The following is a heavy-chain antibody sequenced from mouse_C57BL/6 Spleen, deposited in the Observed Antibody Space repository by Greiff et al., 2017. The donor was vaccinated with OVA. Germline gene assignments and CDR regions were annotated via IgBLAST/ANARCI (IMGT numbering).Heavy chain of an antibody. J-gene: IGHJ2*01. Sequence: EVHLVESGGDLVKPGGSLKLSCAASGFTFSSYGMSWVRQTPDKRLEWVATISSGGSYTYYPDSVKGRFTISRDNAKNTLYLQMSSLKSEDTAMYYCAKIYYANYWGQGTTLTVSS. CDR3: AKIYYANY. V-gene: IGHV5-6*01. CDR2: ISSGGSYT. D-gene: IGHD1-1*01. CDR1: GFTFSSYG.